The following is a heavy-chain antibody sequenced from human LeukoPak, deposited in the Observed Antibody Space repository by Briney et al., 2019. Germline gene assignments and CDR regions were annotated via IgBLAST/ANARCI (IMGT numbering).Heavy chain of an antibody. D-gene: IGHD3-22*01. CDR2: INSGGTT. J-gene: IGHJ4*02. Sequence: GGSLRLSCAASGFTFSSYEMTWVRQAPGKGLEWVSFINSGGTTYYADSVKGRFTISRDSSRNMLYLQMNSLRAEDTAVYYCARLDSKGNYFDFWGQGTLVAVSS. CDR3: ARLDSKGNYFDF. CDR1: GFTFSSYE. V-gene: IGHV3-53*01.